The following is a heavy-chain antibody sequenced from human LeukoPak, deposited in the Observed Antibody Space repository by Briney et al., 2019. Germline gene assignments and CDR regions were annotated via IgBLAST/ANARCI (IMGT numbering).Heavy chain of an antibody. J-gene: IGHJ4*02. Sequence: SETLSLTCAVYGGSFSGYYWSWIRQPPGKGLEWIGEINHSGSTNYNPSLKSRVTISVDTSKNQFSLKPGSVTAADTAVYYCAVGSGYYPASDYWGQGTLVTVSS. CDR2: INHSGST. CDR3: AVGSGYYPASDY. CDR1: GGSFSGYY. V-gene: IGHV4-34*01. D-gene: IGHD3-22*01.